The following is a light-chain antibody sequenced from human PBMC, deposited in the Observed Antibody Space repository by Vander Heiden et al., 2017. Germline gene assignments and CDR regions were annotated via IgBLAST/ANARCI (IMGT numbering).Light chain of an antibody. CDR3: QQYKNWPLT. V-gene: IGKV3-15*01. Sequence: EILMPQSPATLPVSPGDRATLSCRASQSVSSNLAWYQQKPGQAPRLLIYGASTRATDVPARFSGSGSGTEFTLTISSLQSEDFAVYYCQQYKNWPLTFGQGTKVEIK. CDR2: GAS. J-gene: IGKJ1*01. CDR1: QSVSSN.